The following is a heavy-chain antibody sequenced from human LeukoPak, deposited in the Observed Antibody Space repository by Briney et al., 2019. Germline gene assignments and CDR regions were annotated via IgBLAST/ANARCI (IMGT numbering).Heavy chain of an antibody. CDR3: ARVVQYGSGVNWFDP. Sequence: ASVKVSCKASGYTFTSYGISWVRQAPGQGLEWMGWISAYNGNTNYAQKLQGRVTMTTDTSTSTAYMELRSLRSDDTAVYYCARVVQYGSGVNWFDPWGQGTLVTVSS. V-gene: IGHV1-18*01. J-gene: IGHJ5*02. D-gene: IGHD3-10*01. CDR1: GYTFTSYG. CDR2: ISAYNGNT.